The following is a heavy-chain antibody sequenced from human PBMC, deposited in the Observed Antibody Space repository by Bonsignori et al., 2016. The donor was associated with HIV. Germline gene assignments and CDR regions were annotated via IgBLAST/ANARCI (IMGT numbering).Heavy chain of an antibody. CDR3: AKPYSSSWSRFDY. CDR2: ISYDGSIK. D-gene: IGHD6-13*01. J-gene: IGHJ4*02. V-gene: IGHV3-30*18. Sequence: WIRQPPGKGLEWVAVISYDGSIKTYADSVKGRYTVSRDDSKNTLYLQMNSLRPEDTAVYYCAKPYSSSWSRFDYWGQGTLVTVSS.